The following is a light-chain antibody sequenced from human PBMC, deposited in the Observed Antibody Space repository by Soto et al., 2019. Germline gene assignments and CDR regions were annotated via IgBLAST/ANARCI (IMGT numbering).Light chain of an antibody. CDR1: QSVISNY. CDR3: QQYASSPLT. V-gene: IGKV3-20*01. J-gene: IGKJ4*01. CDR2: GAS. Sequence: EIVLTQSPGTLSLSPGERATLSCRASQSVISNYLAWYQQKPGQAPRLLIYGASIRATGIPDRFSGSGSGTDFTLTIGRLEPEDFAVYFCQQYASSPLTFGGGTKVEIK.